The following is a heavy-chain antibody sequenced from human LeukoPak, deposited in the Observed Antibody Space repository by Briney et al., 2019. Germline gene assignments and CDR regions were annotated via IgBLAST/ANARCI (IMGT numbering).Heavy chain of an antibody. J-gene: IGHJ3*02. CDR3: AKDQPPSYYYDSSGYPDAFDI. Sequence: GGSLRLSCAASGFTFSIYAMSWVRQAPGKGLEWVSAISGSGGSTYYADSVKGRFTISRDNSKNTLYLQMNSLRAEDTAVYYCAKDQPPSYYYDSSGYPDAFDIWGQGTMVTVSS. CDR1: GFTFSIYA. D-gene: IGHD3-22*01. CDR2: ISGSGGST. V-gene: IGHV3-23*01.